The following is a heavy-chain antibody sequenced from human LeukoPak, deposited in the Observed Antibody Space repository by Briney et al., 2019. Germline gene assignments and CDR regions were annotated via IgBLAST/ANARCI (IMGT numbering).Heavy chain of an antibody. CDR3: ARGWALLWFRGRSSSKYYMDV. Sequence: PSETLSLTCAVYGGSFSGYYWSWIRQPPGKGLEWIGEINHSGSTNYNPSLKSRVTISVDTSKNQFSLELSSVTAADTAVYYCARGWALLWFRGRSSSKYYMDVWGKGTTVTVSS. CDR2: INHSGST. J-gene: IGHJ6*03. V-gene: IGHV4-34*01. CDR1: GGSFSGYY. D-gene: IGHD3-10*01.